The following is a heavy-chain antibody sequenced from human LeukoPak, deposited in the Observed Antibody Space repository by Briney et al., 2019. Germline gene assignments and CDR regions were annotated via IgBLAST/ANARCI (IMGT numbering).Heavy chain of an antibody. V-gene: IGHV3-23*01. J-gene: IGHJ6*03. D-gene: IGHD2-15*01. CDR1: GFTFSSYA. CDR3: AKVGGGGTMIYYYYYYMDV. Sequence: PGGSLRLSCAASGFTFSSYAMNWVRQAPGKGLEWVSSISGSGGSTYYADSVKGRFTISRDNSKNTLYLQANSLRVEDTAVYYCAKVGGGGTMIYYYYYYMDVWGKGTTVTISS. CDR2: ISGSGGST.